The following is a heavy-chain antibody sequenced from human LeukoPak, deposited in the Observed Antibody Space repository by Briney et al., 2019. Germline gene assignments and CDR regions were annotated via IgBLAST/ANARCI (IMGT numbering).Heavy chain of an antibody. V-gene: IGHV3-23*01. D-gene: IGHD5-24*01. CDR3: AKDLLEMATHAGYYSDY. J-gene: IGHJ4*02. CDR1: GFTFSSYA. CDR2: ISGSGGST. Sequence: GGSLRLSCAASGFTFSSYAMSWVRQAPGKGLEWVSAISGSGGSTYYADSVKGRFTISRDNSKNTLYLQMNSLRAEDTAVYYCAKDLLEMATHAGYYSDYWGQGTLVTVSS.